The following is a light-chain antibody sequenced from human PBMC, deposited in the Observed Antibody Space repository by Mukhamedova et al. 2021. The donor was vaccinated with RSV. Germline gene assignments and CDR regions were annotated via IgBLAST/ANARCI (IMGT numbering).Light chain of an antibody. V-gene: IGKV1-5*03. CDR1: QSISSW. J-gene: IGKJ1*01. Sequence: GDRVTITCRASQSISSWLAWYQQKPGKAPKLLIYKASSLESGVPSRFSGSGSGTEFTLTISSLQPDDFAIYYCQQYNSYPWTFGQ. CDR3: QQYNSYPWT. CDR2: KAS.